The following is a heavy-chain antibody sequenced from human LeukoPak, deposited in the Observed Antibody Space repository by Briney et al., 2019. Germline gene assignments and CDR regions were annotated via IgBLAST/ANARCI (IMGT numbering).Heavy chain of an antibody. CDR2: INQDVSEI. Sequence: GGSLRLSCAGSGFIFSSYWMSWVRQAPGKGLEWVANINQDVSEIRYVDSVKGRFTISRDNAKNLLYQQMNSLRAEDTAVYYCARDPGIAAAGTVGYFDSWGRGTLVTVSS. V-gene: IGHV3-7*01. CDR1: GFIFSSYW. CDR3: ARDPGIAAAGTVGYFDS. D-gene: IGHD6-13*01. J-gene: IGHJ4*02.